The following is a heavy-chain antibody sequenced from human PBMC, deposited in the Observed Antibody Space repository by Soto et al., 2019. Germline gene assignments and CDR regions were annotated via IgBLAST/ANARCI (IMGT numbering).Heavy chain of an antibody. J-gene: IGHJ3*02. CDR2: INHSGST. CDR3: ARGKPLRGTGVFDI. CDR1: GGSFSGYY. D-gene: IGHD1-1*01. Sequence: SETLSLTCAVYGGSFSGYYWSWIRQPPGKGLEWIGEINHSGSTNYNPSLKSRVTISVDTSKNQFSLKLSSVTAADTAVYYCARGKPLRGTGVFDIWGQGTMVTVSS. V-gene: IGHV4-34*01.